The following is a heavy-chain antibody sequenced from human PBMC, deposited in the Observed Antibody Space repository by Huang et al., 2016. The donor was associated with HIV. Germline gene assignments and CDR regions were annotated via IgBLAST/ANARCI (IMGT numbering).Heavy chain of an antibody. Sequence: QVQLQQWGAGLLKPSETLSLTCAVYGGSFSGYYWSWIRQSPGKGLEWIGEIKHRGSTNDNPSLKSRLTISVDTSKNQFSLKLSSVTAADTAVYYCARERMMSWLDDHDAFDIWGQGTMVTVSS. V-gene: IGHV4-34*01. CDR2: IKHRGST. D-gene: IGHD1-1*01. CDR1: GGSFSGYY. CDR3: ARERMMSWLDDHDAFDI. J-gene: IGHJ3*02.